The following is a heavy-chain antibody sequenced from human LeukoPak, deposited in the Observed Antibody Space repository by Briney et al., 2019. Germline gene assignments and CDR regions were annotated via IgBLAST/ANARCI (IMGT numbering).Heavy chain of an antibody. V-gene: IGHV3-23*01. D-gene: IGHD6-13*01. J-gene: IGHJ4*02. CDR1: GFTFSSFA. CDR3: AKRTSGSSWYSSDS. Sequence: GGSLRLSCAASGFTFSSFAINWVRQAPGKGLEWVSTMSGDATSTYYEDSVKGRFTISRDNSKNTLYLQMNSMRAEATAVYYCAKRTSGSSWYSSDSWGQGTLVTVSS. CDR2: MSGDATST.